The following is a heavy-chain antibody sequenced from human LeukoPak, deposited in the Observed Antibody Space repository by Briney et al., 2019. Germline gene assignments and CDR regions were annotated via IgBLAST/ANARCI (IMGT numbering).Heavy chain of an antibody. CDR3: AKDYYGSGSYYQGHNDAFDI. J-gene: IGHJ3*02. D-gene: IGHD3-10*01. CDR2: ISYDGSNK. V-gene: IGHV3-30*04. Sequence: GRSLRLSCAASGFTFSSYAMHWVRQAPGKGLEWVAVISYDGSNKYYADSVKGRFTISRDNSKNTLYLQMNSLRAEDTAVYYCAKDYYGSGSYYQGHNDAFDIWGQGTMVTVSS. CDR1: GFTFSSYA.